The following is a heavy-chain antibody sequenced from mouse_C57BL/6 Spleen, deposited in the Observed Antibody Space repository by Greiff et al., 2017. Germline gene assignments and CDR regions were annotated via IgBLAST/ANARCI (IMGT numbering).Heavy chain of an antibody. D-gene: IGHD1-1*01. V-gene: IGHV1-69*01. J-gene: IGHJ2*01. Sequence: QVQLQQPGAELVMPGASVKLSCKASGYTFTSYWMHWVKQRPGQGLEWIGEIDPSDSYTNYNQKFKGKSTLTVDKSSSTADMQLSSLTSEDSAVYYCAILRKDDYWGQGTTLTVSS. CDR2: IDPSDSYT. CDR1: GYTFTSYW. CDR3: AILRKDDY.